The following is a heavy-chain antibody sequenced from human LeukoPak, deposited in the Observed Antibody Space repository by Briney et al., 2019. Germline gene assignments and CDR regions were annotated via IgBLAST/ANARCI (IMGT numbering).Heavy chain of an antibody. V-gene: IGHV4-39*01. CDR1: GGSISSSSYY. CDR2: IYYSGST. J-gene: IGHJ6*04. CDR3: ARVRVDMIRGARYAMDV. Sequence: SETLSLTCTVSGGSISSSSYYWGWIRQPPGKGLEWIGSIYYSGSTYYNPSLKSRVTISVDTSKNQFSLKVRSVTAADTAVFYCARVRVDMIRGARYAMDVWGKGTTVTVSS. D-gene: IGHD3-10*01.